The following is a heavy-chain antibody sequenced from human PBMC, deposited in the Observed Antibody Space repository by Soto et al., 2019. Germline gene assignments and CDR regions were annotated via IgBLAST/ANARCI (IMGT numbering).Heavy chain of an antibody. Sequence: GGSLRLSCAASGFPFSSFAMSWVRQAPGKGLEWVSSISDSGGSTFYADSVKGRFTISRDNSGNTLYLQMSSLRAGDTAVYYCAKVRNDYATARGNLYYFDDWGQGTLVTVSS. CDR3: AKVRNDYATARGNLYYFDD. CDR2: ISDSGGST. V-gene: IGHV3-23*01. CDR1: GFPFSSFA. J-gene: IGHJ4*02. D-gene: IGHD3-16*01.